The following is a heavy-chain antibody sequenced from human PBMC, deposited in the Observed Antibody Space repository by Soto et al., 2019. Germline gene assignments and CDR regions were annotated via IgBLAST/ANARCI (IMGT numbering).Heavy chain of an antibody. CDR1: GGSISSSNW. D-gene: IGHD3-16*01. Sequence: SETLSLTCAVSGGSISSSNWWSWVRQPPGKGLEWIGEIYHSGSTNYNPSLKSRVTISVDKSKKQFSLKLSSVNAADTAVYYCASGGGRYYGMDVWGQGTTVTVSS. CDR2: IYHSGST. CDR3: ASGGGRYYGMDV. J-gene: IGHJ6*02. V-gene: IGHV4-4*02.